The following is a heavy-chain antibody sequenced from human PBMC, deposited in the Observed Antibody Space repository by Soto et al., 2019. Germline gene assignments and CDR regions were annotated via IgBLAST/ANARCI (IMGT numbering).Heavy chain of an antibody. CDR2: ISYDVTNK. Sequence: QVQLVESGGGVVQPARSLRLSCAASGFSFSSYGMHWVRQAPGKGLEWVAVISYDVTNKYYADSVKGRFTISSDNSKNTRYLQMNSLRAEDKAVYYCAKDLRIAVAGTDYFDSWGQGTLVTVSS. CDR3: AKDLRIAVAGTDYFDS. J-gene: IGHJ4*02. D-gene: IGHD6-19*01. CDR1: GFSFSSYG. V-gene: IGHV3-30*18.